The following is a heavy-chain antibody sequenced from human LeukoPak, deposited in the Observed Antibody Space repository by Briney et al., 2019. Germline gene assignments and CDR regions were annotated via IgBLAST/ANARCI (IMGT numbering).Heavy chain of an antibody. CDR2: ISYDGSNK. D-gene: IGHD3-3*01. CDR3: ARDLEWLSISAYYYYGMDV. CDR1: GFTFSSYA. J-gene: IGHJ6*02. V-gene: IGHV3-30-3*01. Sequence: GGSLRLSCAASGFTFSSYAMYWVRQAPGNGLEWVAVISYDGSNKYYADSVKGRFTISRDNSKNTLYLQMNSLRAEDTAVYYCARDLEWLSISAYYYYGMDVWGQGTAVTVSS.